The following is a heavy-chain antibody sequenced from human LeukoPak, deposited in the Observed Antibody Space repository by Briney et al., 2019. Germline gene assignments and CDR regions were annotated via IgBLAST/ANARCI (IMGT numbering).Heavy chain of an antibody. J-gene: IGHJ6*03. CDR2: INPNSGGT. V-gene: IGHV1-2*02. CDR1: GYTFTGYY. D-gene: IGHD5-24*01. CDR3: ARGRDGYNYYYYYYMDV. Sequence: GASVKVSCKASGYTFTGYYMHWVRQAPGQGLEWMGWINPNSGGTNYAQKFQGRVTMTRDTSISTAYMELSRLRSDDTAVYYCARGRDGYNYYYYYYMDVWGKGTTVTVSS.